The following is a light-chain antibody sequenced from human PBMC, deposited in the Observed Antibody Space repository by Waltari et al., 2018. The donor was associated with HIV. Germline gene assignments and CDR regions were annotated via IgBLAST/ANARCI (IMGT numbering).Light chain of an antibody. J-gene: IGLJ3*02. CDR1: TGPVTNAHY. V-gene: IGLV7-46*01. CDR3: LLSYNGARV. CDR2: DTT. Sequence: QAVVTQEPSLTVSPGGTVTLTCDSSTGPVTNAHYPYWLQQRPGQAPMTLIFDTTKRHSWTPARFSGSLLGGKAALTLSGAQSEEEAEYYCLLSYNGARVFGGGTKVTVL.